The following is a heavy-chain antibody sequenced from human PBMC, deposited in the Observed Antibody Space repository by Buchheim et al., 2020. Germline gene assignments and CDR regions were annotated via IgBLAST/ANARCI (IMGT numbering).Heavy chain of an antibody. CDR3: AKDDRYRSSWYFDY. CDR1: GFTFSTYA. Sequence: EVQLLESGGGLVQPGGSLRLSCAASGFTFSTYAMSWVRQAPGKGLEWVSTISGSDSGTYYADSVKGRFTIPRDNSKNTVDLQMNSLRVEDTAIYYCAKDDRYRSSWYFDYWGQGTL. D-gene: IGHD6-13*01. CDR2: ISGSDSGT. V-gene: IGHV3-23*01. J-gene: IGHJ4*02.